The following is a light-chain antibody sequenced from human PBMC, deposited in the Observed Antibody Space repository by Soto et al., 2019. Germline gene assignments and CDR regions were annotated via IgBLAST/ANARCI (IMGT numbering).Light chain of an antibody. CDR2: GES. CDR1: QSVSGNN. Sequence: VLTQSPGALSVCPWERSTLSGRASQSVSGNNLAWYQQKPGRPPRLLIYGESSRTSGVPDRFSGSGSGTNFTLTINRLEPEDFAVYYCQQCDGTSWTFGQGTKVDIK. V-gene: IGKV3-20*01. J-gene: IGKJ1*01. CDR3: QQCDGTSWT.